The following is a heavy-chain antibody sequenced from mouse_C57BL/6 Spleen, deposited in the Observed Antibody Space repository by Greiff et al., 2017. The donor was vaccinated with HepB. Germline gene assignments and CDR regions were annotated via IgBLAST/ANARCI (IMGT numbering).Heavy chain of an antibody. CDR3: AETLYYDKPYYGMDY. V-gene: IGHV2-3*01. D-gene: IGHD2-4*01. CDR1: GFSLTSYG. Sequence: VMLVESGPGLVAPSQSLSITCTVSGFSLTSYGVSWVRQPPGKGLEWLGVIWGDGGTNYHTALISRLSISKDKSKSQVCLNLNNLQTHDTATYYCAETLYYDKPYYGMDYWGQGTSVTVSS. J-gene: IGHJ4*01. CDR2: IWGDGGT.